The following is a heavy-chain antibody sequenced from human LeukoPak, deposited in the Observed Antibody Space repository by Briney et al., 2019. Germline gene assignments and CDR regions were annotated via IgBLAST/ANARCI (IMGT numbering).Heavy chain of an antibody. J-gene: IGHJ4*02. CDR3: ARAKKEYCSSTSCYKDDY. V-gene: IGHV4-30-4*08. D-gene: IGHD2-2*02. Sequence: SETLSLTCTVSGGSISSGDYYWSSIRQPPGKGLEWIGYIYYSGSTYYNPSLKSRVTISVDTSKNQFSLKLSSVTAADTAVYYCARAKKEYCSSTSCYKDDYWGQGTLVTVSS. CDR2: IYYSGST. CDR1: GGSISSGDYY.